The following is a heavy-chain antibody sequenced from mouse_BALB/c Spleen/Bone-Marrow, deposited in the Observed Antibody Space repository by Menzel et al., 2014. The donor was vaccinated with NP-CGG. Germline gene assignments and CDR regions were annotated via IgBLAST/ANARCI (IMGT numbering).Heavy chain of an antibody. CDR3: AREGYDPWFAY. D-gene: IGHD2-14*01. V-gene: IGHV1-7*01. CDR1: GYTFTSYW. Sequence: VMLVESGAELAKPGASVKMSCKASGYTFTSYWMHWVKQRPGQGLEWIGYINPSTGYTEYNQKFKDKATLTADKSSSTAYMQLSSLTSEDSAVYYCAREGYDPWFAYWGQGTLVTVSA. J-gene: IGHJ3*01. CDR2: INPSTGYT.